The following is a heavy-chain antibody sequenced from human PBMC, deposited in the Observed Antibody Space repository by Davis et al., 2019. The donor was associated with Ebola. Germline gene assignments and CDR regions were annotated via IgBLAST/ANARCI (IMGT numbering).Heavy chain of an antibody. CDR1: GFLVSTNY. CDR2: IYSGGST. V-gene: IGHV3-53*01. D-gene: IGHD3-10*01. J-gene: IGHJ6*04. CDR3: ARDQRALVRGGGMDV. Sequence: GASLKISCAASGFLVSTNYMSWVRQAPGKGLEWVSIIYSGGSTYYGDSVKGRFTISRDHSKNTLYLQMSSLRAEDTAVYYCARDQRALVRGGGMDVWGKGTTVTVSS.